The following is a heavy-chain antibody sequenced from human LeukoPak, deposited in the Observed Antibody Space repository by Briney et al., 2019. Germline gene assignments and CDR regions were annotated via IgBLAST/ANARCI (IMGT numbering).Heavy chain of an antibody. CDR2: IKQDGSEK. CDR1: GFTFSSYW. V-gene: IGHV3-7*01. CDR3: AREEPYDFWSGYYYYGMDV. Sequence: PGGSLRLSCAASGFTFSSYWMSWVRQAPGKGLEWVANIKQDGSEKYYVDSVKGRFTISRDNAKNSLYLQMNSLRAEDTAVYYCAREEPYDFWSGYYYYGMDVWGQGTTVTVSS. D-gene: IGHD3-3*01. J-gene: IGHJ6*02.